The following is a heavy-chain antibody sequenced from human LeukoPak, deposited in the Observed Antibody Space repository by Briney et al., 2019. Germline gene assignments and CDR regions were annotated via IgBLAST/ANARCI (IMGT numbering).Heavy chain of an antibody. CDR3: ATNLIGAGEYFQQ. CDR1: AFTFSTYG. J-gene: IGHJ1*01. Sequence: PGGTLTLSCAASAFTFSTYGMSWIRQAPGKGLQWVSYISSGGDIMHYADSVKGRFTSSRDNAKNSGYLEMNSLGAEDTAVYYCATNLIGAGEYFQQWGQGTLVTVSS. V-gene: IGHV3-11*01. D-gene: IGHD2/OR15-2a*01. CDR2: ISSGGDIM.